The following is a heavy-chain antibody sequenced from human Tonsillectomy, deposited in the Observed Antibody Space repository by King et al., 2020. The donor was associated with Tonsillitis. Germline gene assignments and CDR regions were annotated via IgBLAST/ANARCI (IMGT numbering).Heavy chain of an antibody. J-gene: IGHJ4*02. Sequence: PLQESGPGLVKPSQTLSLTCTVSGGSISSGSYCWRWIRQPAGKGLEWIGRVYTSGSTKYNPSLKSRVTISVDTSKNQFSLKLSSVTAADTAVYYCARTGYSSGWPMDYWGQGTLVTVSS. CDR3: ARTGYSSGWPMDY. CDR2: VYTSGST. CDR1: GGSISSGSYC. D-gene: IGHD6-19*01. V-gene: IGHV4-61*02.